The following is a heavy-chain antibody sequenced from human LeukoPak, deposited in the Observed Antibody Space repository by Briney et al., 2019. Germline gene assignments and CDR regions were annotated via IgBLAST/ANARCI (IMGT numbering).Heavy chain of an antibody. CDR3: ARDYSGDFDWLYYYYYYGMDV. CDR1: GYTFTGYY. Sequence: ASVKVSCKASGYTFTGYYMHWVRQAPGQGLEWMGWINPNSGGTNYAQKFQGRVTMTRDTSISTAYMELSRLRSDDTAVYYCARDYSGDFDWLYYYYYYGMDVWGQGTTVTVSS. D-gene: IGHD3-9*01. J-gene: IGHJ6*02. CDR2: INPNSGGT. V-gene: IGHV1-2*02.